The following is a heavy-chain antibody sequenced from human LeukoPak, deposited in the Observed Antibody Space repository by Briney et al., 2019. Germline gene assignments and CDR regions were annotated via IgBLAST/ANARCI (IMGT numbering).Heavy chain of an antibody. J-gene: IGHJ5*02. Sequence: SETLSLTCAVYGGSFSGYYWNWIRQPPGKGLEWIGEINHSGSTNYNPSLKSRVTISVDTSKNQFSLKLSSVTAADTAVYYCARGPPYYDSSGCYNWFDPWGQGTLVTVSS. V-gene: IGHV4-34*01. CDR3: ARGPPYYDSSGCYNWFDP. D-gene: IGHD3-22*01. CDR1: GGSFSGYY. CDR2: INHSGST.